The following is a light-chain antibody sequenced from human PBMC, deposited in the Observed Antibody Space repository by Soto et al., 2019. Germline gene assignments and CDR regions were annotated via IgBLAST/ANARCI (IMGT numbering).Light chain of an antibody. V-gene: IGKV3-20*01. CDR1: QSVSSNH. CDR2: GAS. J-gene: IGKJ2*01. CDR3: QQYGSSTYT. Sequence: IVLTQSPGSLSLSPRERATLSCRASQSVSSNHLAWYQQKPGQAPRLLIYGASRRATDIPDRFSGSGSGTEFTLTISRLEPEDFAVYYCQQYGSSTYTFGRGTKVDIK.